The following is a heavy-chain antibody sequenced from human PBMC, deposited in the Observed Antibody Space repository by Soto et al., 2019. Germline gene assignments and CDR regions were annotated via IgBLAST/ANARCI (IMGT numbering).Heavy chain of an antibody. CDR3: ARHRGSGSYYYAFDI. D-gene: IGHD1-26*01. V-gene: IGHV4-4*07. CDR1: GGSISSYY. CDR2: IYTSGST. J-gene: IGHJ3*02. Sequence: SETLSLTCTVSGGSISSYYWSWIRQPTGKGLQWIGRIYTSGSTNYNPSLKSRVTMSVDTSKNQFSLKLGSVTAADTAVYYCARHRGSGSYYYAFDIWGQGTMVTVSS.